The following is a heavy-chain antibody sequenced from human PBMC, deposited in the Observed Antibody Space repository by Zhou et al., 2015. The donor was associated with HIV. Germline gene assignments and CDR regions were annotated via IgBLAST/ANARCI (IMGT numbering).Heavy chain of an antibody. CDR3: ARGTGYCSGGSCYESYYYYYYMDV. Sequence: QVQLVQSGAEVKKPGSSVKVSCKASGGTFSSYAISWVRQAPGQGLEWMGGIIPIFGTANYAQKFQGRVTITADESTSTAYMELSSLRSEDTAVYYCARGTGYCSGGSCYESYYYYYYMDVWGKGTTVTVSS. V-gene: IGHV1-69*01. CDR1: GGTFSSYA. J-gene: IGHJ6*03. CDR2: IIPIFGTA. D-gene: IGHD2-15*01.